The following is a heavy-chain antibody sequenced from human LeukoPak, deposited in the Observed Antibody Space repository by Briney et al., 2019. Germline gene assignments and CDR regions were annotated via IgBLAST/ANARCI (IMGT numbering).Heavy chain of an antibody. V-gene: IGHV3-9*01. CDR2: ISSNSDDI. J-gene: IGHJ4*02. Sequence: GRSLRLSCTTSGFNFDEYAMHWVRQPPGKGLEWVSGISSNSDDIGCADSVKGRFTISRDSAKKSLFLQMNSLRAEDTALYYCAKDRYCTSSSCPIDYWGQGTLVTVSS. CDR1: GFNFDEYA. CDR3: AKDRYCTSSSCPIDY. D-gene: IGHD2-15*01.